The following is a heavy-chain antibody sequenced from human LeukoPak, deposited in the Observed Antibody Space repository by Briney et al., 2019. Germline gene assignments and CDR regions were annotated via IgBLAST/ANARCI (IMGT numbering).Heavy chain of an antibody. V-gene: IGHV3-30*18. D-gene: IGHD6-19*01. CDR1: GFTFSSYG. Sequence: GGSLRLSCAASGFTFSSYGMHWVRQAPGKGLEWVAVISYDGSNKYYADSVKGRFTISRDNSKNTLYLQMNSLRAEGTAVYYCAKDLGYSSGWPFDYWGQGTLVTVSS. CDR3: AKDLGYSSGWPFDY. CDR2: ISYDGSNK. J-gene: IGHJ4*02.